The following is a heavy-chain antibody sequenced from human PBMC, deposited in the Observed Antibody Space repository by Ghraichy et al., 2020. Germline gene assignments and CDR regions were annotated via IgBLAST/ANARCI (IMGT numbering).Heavy chain of an antibody. V-gene: IGHV3-7*01. CDR3: ARDLGSCWYFDY. D-gene: IGHD6-19*01. J-gene: IGHJ4*02. Sequence: GGSLRLSCAASGFIFSGYWMSWVRQVPGKGLEWVANIKKDGSEKYYVDSVRGRFTISRDTANKSLYLQMNSLRAEDTAVYYCARDLGSCWYFDYWGQGTLVTVSS. CDR2: IKKDGSEK. CDR1: GFIFSGYW.